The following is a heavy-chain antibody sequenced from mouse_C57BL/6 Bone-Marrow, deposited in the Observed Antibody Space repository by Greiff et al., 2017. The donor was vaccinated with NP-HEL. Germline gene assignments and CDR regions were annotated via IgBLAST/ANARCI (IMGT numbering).Heavy chain of an antibody. J-gene: IGHJ1*03. CDR3: TGYYGSSYWYFDV. Sequence: VQLKQSGTVLARPGASVKMSCKTSGYTFTSYWMHWVKQRPGQGLEWIGAIYPGNSDTSYNQKFKGKAKLTAVTSASTAYMELSSLTNEDSAVYYCTGYYGSSYWYFDVWGTGTTVTVSS. D-gene: IGHD1-1*01. CDR2: IYPGNSDT. CDR1: GYTFTSYW. V-gene: IGHV1-5*01.